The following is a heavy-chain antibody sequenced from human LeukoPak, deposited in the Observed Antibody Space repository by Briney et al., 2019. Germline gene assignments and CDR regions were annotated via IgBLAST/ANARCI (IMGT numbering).Heavy chain of an antibody. CDR1: GGSISGYY. D-gene: IGHD6-19*01. CDR2: VYSSEIT. Sequence: SETLSLTCTVSGGSISGYYWSWIRQPPGKRLEWIGYVYSSEITNYNPSLKSRVTLSVDTSENQFSLRLSSVTAADTAVYYCARGAVAADYWGQGTLVTVSS. V-gene: IGHV4-59*01. J-gene: IGHJ4*02. CDR3: ARGAVAADY.